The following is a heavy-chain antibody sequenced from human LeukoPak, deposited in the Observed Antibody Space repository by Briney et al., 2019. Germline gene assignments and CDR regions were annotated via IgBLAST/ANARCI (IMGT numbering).Heavy chain of an antibody. D-gene: IGHD5-18*01. CDR1: GFTFSSYG. V-gene: IGHV3-33*01. CDR2: IWYDGSNK. Sequence: GGSLRLSCAASGFTFSSYGMHWVRQAPGKGLEWVAVIWYDGSNKYYADSVKGRFTISRDNPKNTLYLQMNSLRAEDTAVYYCVRVTHSSYSYGYGHGDYWGQGTLVTVSS. J-gene: IGHJ4*02. CDR3: VRVTHSSYSYGYGHGDY.